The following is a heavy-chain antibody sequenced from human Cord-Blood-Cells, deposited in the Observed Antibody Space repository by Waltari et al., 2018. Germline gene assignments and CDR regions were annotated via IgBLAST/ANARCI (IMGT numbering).Heavy chain of an antibody. J-gene: IGHJ4*02. D-gene: IGHD6-13*01. CDR1: GFSLSTSGMC. V-gene: IGHV2-70*01. Sequence: QVTLRESGPALVKPTQTLTLTCTFSGFSLSTSGMCVSWIRQPPGKALEWLALIDWDDDKYYSTSLKTRLTISKDTSKNQVVLTMTNMDPVDTATYYCAPIGALGSSWYYFDYWGQGTLVTVSS. CDR2: IDWDDDK. CDR3: APIGALGSSWYYFDY.